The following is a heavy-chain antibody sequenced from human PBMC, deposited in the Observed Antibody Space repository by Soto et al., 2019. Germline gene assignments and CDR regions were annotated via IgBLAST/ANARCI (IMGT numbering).Heavy chain of an antibody. CDR1: GGTFSSYA. CDR2: IIPIFGTA. V-gene: IGHV1-69*01. CDR3: ARGEYYYDSSGYYGYYYYGMDV. J-gene: IGHJ6*02. D-gene: IGHD3-22*01. Sequence: QVQLVQSGAEVKKPGSSVKVSCKASGGTFSSYAISWVRQAPGQGLEWMGGIIPIFGTANYAQKFQGRVTITADESTSTAYMELSSLRSEDTDVYYCARGEYYYDSSGYYGYYYYGMDVWGQGTTVTVSS.